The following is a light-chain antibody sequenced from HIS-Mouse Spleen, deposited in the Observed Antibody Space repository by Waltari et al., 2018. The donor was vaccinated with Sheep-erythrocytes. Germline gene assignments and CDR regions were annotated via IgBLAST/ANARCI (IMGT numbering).Light chain of an antibody. CDR3: AAWDDSLSVGV. V-gene: IGLV1-47*01. CDR1: SSNIGRNY. Sequence: QSVLTQPPSASGTPGQRVTISCSGSSSNIGRNYVSWYQQLPGTAPKLLIYRNNQRPSGVPDRFSGSKSGTSASLAISGLRSEDEADYYCAAWDDSLSVGVFGGGTKLTVL. J-gene: IGLJ3*02. CDR2: RNN.